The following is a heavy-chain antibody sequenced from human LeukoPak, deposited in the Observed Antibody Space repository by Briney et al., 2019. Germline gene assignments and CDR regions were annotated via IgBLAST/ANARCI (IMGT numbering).Heavy chain of an antibody. CDR1: GGSISSSSYY. Sequence: SETLSLTCTVSGGSISSSSYYWGWIRQPPGKGLEWIGSIYYSGSTYYNPSLKSRVTISVDTSKNQFSLKLSSVTAADTAVYYCASRHALYDSSGYYGDYWGQGTLVTVSS. D-gene: IGHD3-22*01. J-gene: IGHJ4*02. V-gene: IGHV4-39*01. CDR2: IYYSGST. CDR3: ASRHALYDSSGYYGDY.